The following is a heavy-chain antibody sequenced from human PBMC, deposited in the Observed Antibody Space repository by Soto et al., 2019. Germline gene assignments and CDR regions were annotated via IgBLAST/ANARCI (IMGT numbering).Heavy chain of an antibody. CDR2: ISSSSSYI. Sequence: GGSLRLSCAASGFTFSSYWMHWVRQAPGKGLEWVSSISSSSSYIYYADSVKGRFTISRDNAKNSLYLQMNSLRAEDTAVYYCARDKNSVGYWGQGTLVTVSS. V-gene: IGHV3-21*01. J-gene: IGHJ4*02. CDR3: ARDKNSVGY. CDR1: GFTFSSYW. D-gene: IGHD6-13*01.